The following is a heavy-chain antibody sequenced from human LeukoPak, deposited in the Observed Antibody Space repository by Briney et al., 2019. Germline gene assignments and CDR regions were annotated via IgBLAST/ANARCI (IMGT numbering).Heavy chain of an antibody. CDR1: GGTFSSYA. Sequence: SVKVSCKASGGTFSSYAISWVRQAPGQGLEWMGGIIPIFGTANYAQKFQGRVTITADESTSTAYMELSSLRSDDTAVYYCAAPYCSSTSCHQGVYYYYGMDVWGQGTTVTVSS. CDR2: IIPIFGTA. J-gene: IGHJ6*02. D-gene: IGHD2-2*01. V-gene: IGHV1-69*01. CDR3: AAPYCSSTSCHQGVYYYYGMDV.